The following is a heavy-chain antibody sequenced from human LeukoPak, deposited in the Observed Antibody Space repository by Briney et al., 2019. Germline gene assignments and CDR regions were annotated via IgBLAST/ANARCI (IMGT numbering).Heavy chain of an antibody. CDR3: AKEKGEMATIRSGFDY. Sequence: GGSLRPSCAASGFTFSSYGMHWVRQAPGKGLEWVAVISYDGSNKYYADSVKGRFTISRDNSKNTLYLQMNSLRAEDTAVYYCAKEKGEMATIRSGFDYWGQGTLVTVSS. J-gene: IGHJ4*02. CDR1: GFTFSSYG. D-gene: IGHD5-24*01. V-gene: IGHV3-30*18. CDR2: ISYDGSNK.